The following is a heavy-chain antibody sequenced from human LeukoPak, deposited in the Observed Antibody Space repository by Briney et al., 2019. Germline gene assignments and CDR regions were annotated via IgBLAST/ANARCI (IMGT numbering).Heavy chain of an antibody. CDR1: GGTFSSYA. D-gene: IGHD3-10*01. J-gene: IGHJ4*02. V-gene: IGHV1-69*13. CDR2: IIPIFGTA. CDR3: ARAGHYYGSGSYLFDY. Sequence: SVKVSCKASGGTFSSYAISWVRQAPGQGLEWMGGIIPIFGTANYAQKFQGRVTITADESTSTAYMELSSLRSEDTAVYYCARAGHYYGSGSYLFDYWGQGTLVTVSS.